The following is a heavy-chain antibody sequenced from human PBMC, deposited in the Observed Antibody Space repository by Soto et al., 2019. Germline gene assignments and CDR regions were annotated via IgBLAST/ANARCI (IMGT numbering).Heavy chain of an antibody. Sequence: KPSETLSLTCAVYGGSFSTYCWSWIRQPPGKGLEWIGEINYSGSTNYNPSLKSRVTISLDTSKNQFSPNLRSVTAADTAVYYCARGRPRNKSWLDPCGQGTQVTVYS. V-gene: IGHV4-34*01. CDR2: INYSGST. CDR3: ARGRPRNKSWLDP. J-gene: IGHJ5*02. CDR1: GGSFSTYC.